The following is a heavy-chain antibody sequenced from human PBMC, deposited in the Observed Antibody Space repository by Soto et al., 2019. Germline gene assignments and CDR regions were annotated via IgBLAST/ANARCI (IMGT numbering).Heavy chain of an antibody. CDR2: INPSGGST. Sequence: ASVKVSCKPSGYTFTSYYMHWVRPAPGQGLEWMVIINPSGGSTSYAQKFQGRVTMTRDTSTSTVYMELSSLRSEDTAVYYCARGPVAVFDRGAFDIWGQGTMVTVSS. J-gene: IGHJ3*02. V-gene: IGHV1-46*03. CDR1: GYTFTSYY. D-gene: IGHD6-19*01. CDR3: ARGPVAVFDRGAFDI.